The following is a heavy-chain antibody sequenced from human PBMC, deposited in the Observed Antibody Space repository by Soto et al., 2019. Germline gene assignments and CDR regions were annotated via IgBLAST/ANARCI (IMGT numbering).Heavy chain of an antibody. J-gene: IGHJ4*02. CDR1: GFTFNIYA. Sequence: GGSLRLSCAASGFTFNIYAMSWVRQAPGKGLEWVSGISDSTSGTFYADSVKGRFTISRDNSKNTLYLQMNSLRAEDTAVYYCAKSFCSSTSCSRGHFDYWGRGTLVTVSS. D-gene: IGHD2-2*01. CDR2: ISDSTSGT. CDR3: AKSFCSSTSCSRGHFDY. V-gene: IGHV3-23*01.